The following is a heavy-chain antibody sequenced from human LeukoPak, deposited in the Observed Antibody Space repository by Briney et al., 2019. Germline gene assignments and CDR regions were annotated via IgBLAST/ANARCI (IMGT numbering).Heavy chain of an antibody. CDR2: INPTGGST. V-gene: IGHV1-46*01. CDR3: ARASPHIVVVTAIGWFDP. J-gene: IGHJ5*02. CDR1: GYTFPSYF. D-gene: IGHD2-21*02. Sequence: ASVKVSCKASGYTFPSYFMHWVRQAPGQGLEWMGIINPTGGSTTYAQKFQGRVTMTRDTSTSTVYMELRSLRSDDTAVYYCARASPHIVVVTAIGWFDPWGQGTLVTVSS.